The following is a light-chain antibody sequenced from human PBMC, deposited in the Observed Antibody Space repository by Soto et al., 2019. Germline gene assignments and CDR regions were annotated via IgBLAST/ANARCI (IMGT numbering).Light chain of an antibody. CDR2: DVS. J-gene: IGLJ1*01. Sequence: QSVLTQPASVSGSPGQSITISCTGASSDVGGYNYVSWYRHHPGKAPNLLIYDVSNRPSGVSNRFSGSKSDNTASLTISWLQPEDEADYYCSSYTTSNTRQIVFGTGTKVTVL. CDR3: SSYTTSNTRQIV. CDR1: SSDVGGYNY. V-gene: IGLV2-14*03.